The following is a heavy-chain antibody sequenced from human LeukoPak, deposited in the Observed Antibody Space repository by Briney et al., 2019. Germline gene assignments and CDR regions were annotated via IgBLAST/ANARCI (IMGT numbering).Heavy chain of an antibody. Sequence: SETLSLTCAVYGGPFSGYYWSWIRQPPGKGLEWIGEINHSGSTNYNPSLKSRVTISVDTSKNQFSLKLSSVTAADTAVYYCARERTRRFDYWGQGTLVTVSS. CDR1: GGPFSGYY. J-gene: IGHJ4*02. CDR3: ARERTRRFDY. CDR2: INHSGST. D-gene: IGHD1-1*01. V-gene: IGHV4-34*01.